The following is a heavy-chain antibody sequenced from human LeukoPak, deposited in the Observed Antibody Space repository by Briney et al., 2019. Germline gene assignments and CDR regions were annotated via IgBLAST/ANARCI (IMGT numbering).Heavy chain of an antibody. CDR2: IFYSGAT. CDR3: ARSYDSSGYARSRLAFDI. D-gene: IGHD3-22*01. CDR1: GGSISTYY. Sequence: SETLSLTCTVSGGSISTYYWSWIRQPPGKGLEWIGYIFYSGATNYSPSLESRVTTSVDTSKNQFSLKLSSVTAADTAMYYCARSYDSSGYARSRLAFDIRGQGTMVTVSS. J-gene: IGHJ3*02. V-gene: IGHV4-59*01.